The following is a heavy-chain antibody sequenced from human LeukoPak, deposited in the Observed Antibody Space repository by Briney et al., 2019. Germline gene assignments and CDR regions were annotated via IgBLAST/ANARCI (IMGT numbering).Heavy chain of an antibody. CDR1: GFTFSSYS. Sequence: GGSLRLSCAASGFTFSSYSMNWVRQAPGKGLEWVSYISSSGSTIYYADSVKGRFTISRDNAKNSLYLQMNSLRAEDTAVYYCARDKGYCSSTSCYYYYYYYMDVWGKGTTVTVSS. CDR2: ISSSGSTI. J-gene: IGHJ6*03. D-gene: IGHD2-2*01. V-gene: IGHV3-48*04. CDR3: ARDKGYCSSTSCYYYYYYYMDV.